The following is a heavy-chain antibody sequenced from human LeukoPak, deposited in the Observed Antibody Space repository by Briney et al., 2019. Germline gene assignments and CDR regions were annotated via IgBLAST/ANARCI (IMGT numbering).Heavy chain of an antibody. V-gene: IGHV1-2*02. D-gene: IGHD3-22*01. CDR1: GYTFTGHY. CDR3: ARAGIRDSSGYDY. Sequence: GASVKVSCKASGYTFTGHYMHWVRQAPGQGLEWMGWINPNSGGTTYAQKFQGRVTMTRDTSISTAYMELSRLRSDDTAVYYCARAGIRDSSGYDYWGQGTLVTVSS. J-gene: IGHJ4*02. CDR2: INPNSGGT.